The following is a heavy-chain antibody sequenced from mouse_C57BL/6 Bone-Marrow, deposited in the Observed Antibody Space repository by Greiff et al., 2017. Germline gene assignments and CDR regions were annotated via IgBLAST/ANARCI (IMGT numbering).Heavy chain of an antibody. CDR1: GYTFTSYW. V-gene: IGHV1-50*01. CDR2: IYPSDSYT. Sequence: QVQLQQPGAELVKPGASVKLSCKASGYTFTSYWMQWVKQRPGQGLEWIGEIYPSDSYTNYKQKFKGKATLTVDTSSSTAYMQLSSLTSEDSAVYYCASELTGTWRYFDVWGTGTTVTVSS. CDR3: ASELTGTWRYFDV. D-gene: IGHD4-1*01. J-gene: IGHJ1*03.